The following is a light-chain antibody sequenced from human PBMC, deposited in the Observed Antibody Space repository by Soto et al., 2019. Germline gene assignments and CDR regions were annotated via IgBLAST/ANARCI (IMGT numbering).Light chain of an antibody. Sequence: DIHMTQTKSSLSASLGDRVTITFRASQSISSYLNWYQQKPGKAPKLLIYAASSLQSGVPSRFSGSGSGTDFTLTISSLQPEDFATYYCQQSYSTPITFGQGTRLEI. CDR1: QSISSY. V-gene: IGKV1-39*01. J-gene: IGKJ5*01. CDR3: QQSYSTPIT. CDR2: AAS.